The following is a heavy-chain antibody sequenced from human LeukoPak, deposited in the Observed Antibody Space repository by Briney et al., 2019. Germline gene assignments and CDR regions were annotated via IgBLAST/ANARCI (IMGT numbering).Heavy chain of an antibody. D-gene: IGHD2-2*01. CDR3: AKGGYQLLYFGN. Sequence: GGSLRLSCAASGFTFSSYSMNWVRQAPGKGLEWVSSISSSSSYIYYADSVKGRFTISRDNSKNTLYLQLNSLRAEDTAVYYCAKGGYQLLYFGNWGQGTLVTVSS. V-gene: IGHV3-21*04. CDR2: ISSSSSYI. J-gene: IGHJ4*02. CDR1: GFTFSSYS.